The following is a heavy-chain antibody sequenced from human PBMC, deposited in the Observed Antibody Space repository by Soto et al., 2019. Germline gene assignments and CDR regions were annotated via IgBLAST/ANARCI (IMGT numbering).Heavy chain of an antibody. J-gene: IGHJ6*02. CDR1: GGSISSYY. CDR3: AGGRFGYCSSTSCYDPYYGMDV. V-gene: IGHV4-59*01. CDR2: IYYSGST. D-gene: IGHD2-2*03. Sequence: QVQLQESGPGLVKPSETLSLTCTVSGGSISSYYWSWIRQPPGKGLEWIGYIYYSGSTNYNPSLKSRVTISVDTSKNQFSLKLSSVTAADTAVYYCAGGRFGYCSSTSCYDPYYGMDVWGQGTTVTVSS.